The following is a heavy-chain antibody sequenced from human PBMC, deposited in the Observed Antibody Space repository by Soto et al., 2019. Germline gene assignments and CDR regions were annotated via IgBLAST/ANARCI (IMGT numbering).Heavy chain of an antibody. CDR1: GGTFSSYA. D-gene: IGHD3-22*01. J-gene: IGHJ6*02. CDR3: ASPSYYDSSGYLGMDV. V-gene: IGHV1-69*06. CDR2: TIPIFGTA. Sequence: QVQLVQSGAEVKKPGSSVKVSCKASGGTFSSYAISWVRQAPGQGLDWMGGTIPIFGTANYSQKFQGRVTITADKSTSTAYMELSSLRSEDTAVYYCASPSYYDSSGYLGMDVWGQGTTVTVSS.